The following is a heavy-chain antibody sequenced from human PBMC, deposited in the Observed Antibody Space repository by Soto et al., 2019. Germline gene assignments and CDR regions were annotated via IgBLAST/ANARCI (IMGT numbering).Heavy chain of an antibody. CDR1: GFTFSSYS. CDR2: ISSSSFSI. D-gene: IGHD6-6*01. Sequence: GGSLILSCAASGFTFSSYSMNWVRQFPGKGLEWVSSISSSSFSINYADSVKGRFSISRDNAQNSLHLQMNNLRAEDTAVYYCARNESSNIYGMDVWGQGTTVTVSS. CDR3: ARNESSNIYGMDV. V-gene: IGHV3-21*03. J-gene: IGHJ6*02.